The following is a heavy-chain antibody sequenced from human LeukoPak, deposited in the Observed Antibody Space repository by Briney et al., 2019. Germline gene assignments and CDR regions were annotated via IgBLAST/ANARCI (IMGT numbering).Heavy chain of an antibody. CDR3: ARGQNSYYYDSSPSGV. D-gene: IGHD3-22*01. J-gene: IGHJ4*02. Sequence: GGSLRLSCVASGFTFSRYSMNWVRQAPGKGLEWVSYINSKSDTIYYADSVKGRFTISRDNAESALYLQINSLRAEDTAVYYCARGQNSYYYDSSPSGVWGQGTLVTVSS. CDR1: GFTFSRYS. V-gene: IGHV3-48*04. CDR2: INSKSDTI.